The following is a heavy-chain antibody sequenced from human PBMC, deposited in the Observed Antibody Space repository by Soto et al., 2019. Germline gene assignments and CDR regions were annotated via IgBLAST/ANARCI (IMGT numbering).Heavy chain of an antibody. CDR3: TRGQGNH. V-gene: IGHV1-8*01. CDR1: GYTFTSYD. Sequence: QVQLVQSGAEVKKPGASVRVSCKASGYTFTSYDIYWVRQATGQGLEWMGWMNHFSGNAVYTQKFQDRVTMTRDTSINTAYMEMSGLRSEDTAVYYCTRGQGNHWGQGSLVTVSS. CDR2: MNHFSGNA. J-gene: IGHJ4*02.